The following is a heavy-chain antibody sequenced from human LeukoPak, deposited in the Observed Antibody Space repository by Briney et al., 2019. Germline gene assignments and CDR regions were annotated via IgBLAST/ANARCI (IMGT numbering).Heavy chain of an antibody. Sequence: GGTLRLSCAASGFTFRSHGMSWVRQAPGKGLEWVSSITSSGTHIFYADSVRGRFTISRDNAKNSLYLQIDSLGPDDTAVYYCARDPYSGNYGNDYYYYMDVWGKGTTVTISS. V-gene: IGHV3-21*01. D-gene: IGHD1-26*01. CDR2: ITSSGTHI. J-gene: IGHJ6*03. CDR1: GFTFRSHG. CDR3: ARDPYSGNYGNDYYYYMDV.